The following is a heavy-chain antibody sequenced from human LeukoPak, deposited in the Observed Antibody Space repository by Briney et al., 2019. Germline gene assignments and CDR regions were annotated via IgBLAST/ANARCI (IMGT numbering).Heavy chain of an antibody. D-gene: IGHD1-26*01. CDR3: ARQSTIVGAATNYFDY. CDR2: IYYSGST. Sequence: PSETLSLTCTVSGGSISSYYWSWIRQPPGKGLEWIGYIYYSGSTNYNPSLKSRVTISVDTSKNEFSLKLSSVTAADTAVYYCARQSTIVGAATNYFDYWGQGTLVTLSS. CDR1: GGSISSYY. V-gene: IGHV4-59*08. J-gene: IGHJ4*02.